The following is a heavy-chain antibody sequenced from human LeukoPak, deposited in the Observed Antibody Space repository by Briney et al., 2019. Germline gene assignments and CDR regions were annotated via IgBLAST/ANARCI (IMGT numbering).Heavy chain of an antibody. J-gene: IGHJ4*02. D-gene: IGHD5-18*01. Sequence: PSETLSLTCTVSGYSISSGYYWGWIRQPPGKGLEWIGIIYHSGSTYYNPSLKSRVTISVDTSKNQFSLKLSSVTAADTAVYYCARVKAPRIQLWLYYFDYWGQGTLVTVSS. CDR1: GYSISSGYY. CDR3: ARVKAPRIQLWLYYFDY. CDR2: IYHSGST. V-gene: IGHV4-38-2*02.